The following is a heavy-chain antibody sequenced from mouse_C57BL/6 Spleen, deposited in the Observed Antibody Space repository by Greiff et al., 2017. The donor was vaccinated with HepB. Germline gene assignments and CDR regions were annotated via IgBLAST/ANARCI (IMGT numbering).Heavy chain of an antibody. CDR1: GYTFTSYW. D-gene: IGHD1-1*01. CDR3: ASPLYYYGSSYGPFDY. J-gene: IGHJ2*01. Sequence: QVQLQQPGAELVRPGTSVKLSCKASGYTFTSYWMHWVKQRPGQGLEWIGVIDPSDSYTNYNQKFKGKATLTVDTSSSTAYMPLSSLTSEDSAVYYCASPLYYYGSSYGPFDYWGQGTTLTVSS. CDR2: IDPSDSYT. V-gene: IGHV1-59*01.